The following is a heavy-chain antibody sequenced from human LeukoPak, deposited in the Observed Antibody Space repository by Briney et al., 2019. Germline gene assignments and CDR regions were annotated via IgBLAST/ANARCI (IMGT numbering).Heavy chain of an antibody. J-gene: IGHJ4*02. CDR3: ARAGNFDY. V-gene: IGHV5-51*01. CDR1: GYSITNYL. Sequence: GESLKISCKGSGYSITNYLIAWVRQMSGRGLEWMVISNPSDSDNNCSPSFQGQVNISADKSISTAYLQWSTLKASDNAMYYCARAGNFDYWGQGTLVTVSS. CDR2: SNPSDSDN.